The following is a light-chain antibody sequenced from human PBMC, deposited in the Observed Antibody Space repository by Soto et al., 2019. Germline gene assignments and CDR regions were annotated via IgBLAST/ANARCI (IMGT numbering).Light chain of an antibody. CDR3: FSYAGDSVYV. J-gene: IGLJ1*01. CDR2: EVT. CDR1: NSDVGSYNL. Sequence: QSMLTQPASVSGSPRQSITISCTVTNSDVGSYNLVSWFQQHPGKAPKLVIYEVTKRPSGVSDRFSGSKSGNTASLTISGLQAEDEADYYCFSYAGDSVYVFGTGTKVTVL. V-gene: IGLV2-23*02.